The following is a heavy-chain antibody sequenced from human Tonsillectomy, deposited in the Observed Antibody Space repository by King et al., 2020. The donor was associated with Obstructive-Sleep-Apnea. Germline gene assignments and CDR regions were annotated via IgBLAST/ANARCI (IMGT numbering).Heavy chain of an antibody. CDR2: IYCDDDK. J-gene: IGHJ3*01. CDR3: AHARRDGYNLAFDF. Sequence: TLKESGPTLVKPTQTLTLTCTCSGFSLSTSATGVGWIRQPPGKALEWLTLIYCDDDKRYSPSLKSRLTITKDTSKNQVVLTMTNMDPVDTATYYCAHARRDGYNLAFDFWGQGTMVAVSS. CDR1: GFSLSTSATG. V-gene: IGHV2-5*02. D-gene: IGHD5-24*01.